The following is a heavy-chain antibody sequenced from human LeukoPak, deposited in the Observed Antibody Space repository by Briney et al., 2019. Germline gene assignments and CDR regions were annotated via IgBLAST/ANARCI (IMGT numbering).Heavy chain of an antibody. CDR2: ISGSGGST. D-gene: IGHD3-16*01. V-gene: IGHV3-23*01. Sequence: GGSLTLSCAASGFTFSSYAMSGVRQAPGKGLEWVSAISGSGGSTYYADSVKGRFTISRDNSKNTLYLQMHSLRAEDTAVYYCAKVSYAIVYWGQGTLVTVSS. J-gene: IGHJ4*02. CDR1: GFTFSSYA. CDR3: AKVSYAIVY.